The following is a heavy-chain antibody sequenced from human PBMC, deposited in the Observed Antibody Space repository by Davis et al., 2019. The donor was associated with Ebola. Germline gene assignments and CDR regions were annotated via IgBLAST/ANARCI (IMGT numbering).Heavy chain of an antibody. CDR2: VYGGNGNT. D-gene: IGHD6-19*01. V-gene: IGHV1-3*01. CDR1: GYTFTDYA. CDR3: ARASFGYNSGWYADY. Sequence: ASVQVSCKASGYTFTDYAVNWVRQAPGQRLEWMGWVYGGNGNTKYSQRFQGRVTITTDTSASTVYLDLTSLRSDDTAVFYCARASFGYNSGWYADYWGPGSLVTVSS. J-gene: IGHJ4*02.